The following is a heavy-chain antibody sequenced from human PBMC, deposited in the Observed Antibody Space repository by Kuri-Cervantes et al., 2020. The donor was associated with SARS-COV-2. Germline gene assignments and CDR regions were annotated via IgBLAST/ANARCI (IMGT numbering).Heavy chain of an antibody. CDR1: GFTFSSYG. V-gene: IGHV3-30*02. D-gene: IGHD4-11*01. CDR2: IRYDGSNK. CDR3: AKPFHDYSDYGGAFDM. J-gene: IGHJ3*02. Sequence: GESLKISCAASGFTFSSYGMHWVRQAPGKGLEWVAFIRYDGSNKYYADSVKGRFTVSRDDSKSTVYPQMNSLRPEDTALYYCAKPFHDYSDYGGAFDMWGPGTVVTVSS.